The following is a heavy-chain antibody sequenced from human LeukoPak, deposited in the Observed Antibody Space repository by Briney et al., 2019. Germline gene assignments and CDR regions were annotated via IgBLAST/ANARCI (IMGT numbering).Heavy chain of an antibody. Sequence: GESLKISCKGSGYSFTNYWIGWVRQMPGKGLEWMGIIYPDDSDSRYSPSFQGQVTISAVKSISTAYLQWSSLKASDTAMYYCARSVGYCSNGVCSVFDYWGQGTLVTVSS. D-gene: IGHD2-8*01. CDR3: ARSVGYCSNGVCSVFDY. CDR2: IYPDDSDS. CDR1: GYSFTNYW. V-gene: IGHV5-51*01. J-gene: IGHJ4*02.